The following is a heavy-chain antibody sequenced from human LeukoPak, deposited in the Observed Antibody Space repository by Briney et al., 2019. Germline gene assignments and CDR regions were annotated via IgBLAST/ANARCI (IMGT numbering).Heavy chain of an antibody. Sequence: ASVKVSCKASGYTLTSHDINWVRQATGQGLEWMGWMNPNSGDTGYAQKFQGRVTMTRDTSINTAYMELSSLRSEDTAVYYCARRYCSSTSCYHFDYWGQGTLVTVSS. V-gene: IGHV1-8*01. D-gene: IGHD2-2*01. CDR3: ARRYCSSTSCYHFDY. J-gene: IGHJ4*02. CDR1: GYTLTSHD. CDR2: MNPNSGDT.